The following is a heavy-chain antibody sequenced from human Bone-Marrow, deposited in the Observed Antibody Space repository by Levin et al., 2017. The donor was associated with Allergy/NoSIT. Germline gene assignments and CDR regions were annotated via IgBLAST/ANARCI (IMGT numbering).Heavy chain of an antibody. J-gene: IGHJ4*02. CDR2: IWYDGSNK. CDR3: ARDAFITMVRGYLDY. V-gene: IGHV3-33*01. Sequence: LSLTCAASGFTFSNYGMHWVRQAPGKGLVWVAVIWYDGSNKNYAESVKGRFPISRDNSRNTLYLQMNSLRAEDTALYYSARDAFITMVRGYLDYWGQGALVTVSS. CDR1: GFTFSNYG. D-gene: IGHD3-10*01.